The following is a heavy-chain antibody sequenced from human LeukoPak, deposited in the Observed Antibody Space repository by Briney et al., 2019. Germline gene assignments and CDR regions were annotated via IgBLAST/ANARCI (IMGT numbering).Heavy chain of an antibody. CDR1: GGSFSGYY. V-gene: IGHV4-34*01. D-gene: IGHD5-24*01. CDR3: ARGRGSSSLRRDGLYFDC. Sequence: SETLSLTCAVYGGSFSGYYWSWIRQPPGKGLEWIGEINHSGSTNYNPSLKSRVTISVDTSKNQFSLKLSSVTAADTAVYYCARGRGSSSLRRDGLYFDCWGQGTLVTVSS. J-gene: IGHJ4*02. CDR2: INHSGST.